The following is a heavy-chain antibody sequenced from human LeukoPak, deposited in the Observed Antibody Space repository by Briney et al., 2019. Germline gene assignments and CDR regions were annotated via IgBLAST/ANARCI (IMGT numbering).Heavy chain of an antibody. V-gene: IGHV1-8*02. CDR3: ARKAWRATERSRFDP. CDR1: GYTFTGYY. Sequence: GASVKVSCKAPGYTFTGYYMHWVRQATGQGLEWMGWMNPNSGNTGYAQKFQGRVTMTRTTSISTAYMELSSLRSEDTAVYYCARKAWRATERSRFDPRGQGTLVTVSS. J-gene: IGHJ5*02. D-gene: IGHD1-14*01. CDR2: MNPNSGNT.